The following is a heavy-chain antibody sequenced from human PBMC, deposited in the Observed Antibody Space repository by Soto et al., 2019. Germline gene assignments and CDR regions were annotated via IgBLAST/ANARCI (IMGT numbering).Heavy chain of an antibody. CDR1: GFTFSSYW. J-gene: IGHJ3*02. CDR2: INSDGSST. D-gene: IGHD6-6*01. V-gene: IGHV3-74*01. CDR3: ARAIAARRGAFDI. Sequence: GGSLRLSCAASGFTFSSYWMHWVRQAPGKGLVWVSSINSDGSSTSYADSGKGRFTISTDNAKNTLYLQMNSLRAEDTAVYYCARAIAARRGAFDIWGQGTMVTVSS.